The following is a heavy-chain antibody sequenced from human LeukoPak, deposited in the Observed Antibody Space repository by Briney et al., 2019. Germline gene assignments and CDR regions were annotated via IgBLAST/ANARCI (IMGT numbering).Heavy chain of an antibody. D-gene: IGHD4-11*01. V-gene: IGHV4-59*01. CDR1: GGSISSYY. J-gene: IGHJ4*02. Sequence: SETLSLTCTVSGGSISSYYWSWIRQPPRKGLEWIGYIYYSGSTNYNPSLKSRVTISVDTSKNQFSLKLSSVTAADTAVYYCARDPYSNYSNWGQGTLVTVSS. CDR3: ARDPYSNYSN. CDR2: IYYSGST.